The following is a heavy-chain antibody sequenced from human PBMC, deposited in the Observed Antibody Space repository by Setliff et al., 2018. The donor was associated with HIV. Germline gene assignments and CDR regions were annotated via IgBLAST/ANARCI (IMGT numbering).Heavy chain of an antibody. CDR2: ITPSGAT. Sequence: ETLSLTCAVYGASFSGYYWSWIRQPPGKGLEWIGEITPSGATNYLPSLKSRVTMSLDTSKNQFSLKLTSVTAADTALYYCSNWNTTIDADSGGQGTLVTVS. D-gene: IGHD5-18*01. V-gene: IGHV4-34*01. J-gene: IGHJ4*02. CDR1: GASFSGYY. CDR3: SNWNTTIDADS.